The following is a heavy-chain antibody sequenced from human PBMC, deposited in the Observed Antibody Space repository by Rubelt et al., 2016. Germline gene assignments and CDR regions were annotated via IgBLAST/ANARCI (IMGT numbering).Heavy chain of an antibody. D-gene: IGHD2-2*01. J-gene: IGHJ4*02. Sequence: EVQLVQSGAEVKKPGESLKISCKGSGYSFTSYWIGWVRQMPGKGLARRGIFYSGDSDTRYSPSVQGQVTISADKSISTAYLQWSSLKASATAMYYCARGWKYQLLIDYWGQGTLVTVSS. CDR3: ARGWKYQLLIDY. V-gene: IGHV5-51*01. CDR1: GYSFTSYW. CDR2: FYSGDSDT.